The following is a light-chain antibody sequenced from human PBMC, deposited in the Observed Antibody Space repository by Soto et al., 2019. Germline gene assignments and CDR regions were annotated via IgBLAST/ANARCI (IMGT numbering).Light chain of an antibody. CDR1: QNINSY. J-gene: IGKJ4*01. CDR3: QQSYSFLS. CDR2: GAS. Sequence: IQMTQSPLSLSASVGDKVTLTCWTSQNINSYLSWYQQKPGKAPRLLIYGASSLQVGVPSRFIGSGSGTDFTLTITSLQPEDFATYYCQQSYSFLSFAGGTKVDIK. V-gene: IGKV1-39*01.